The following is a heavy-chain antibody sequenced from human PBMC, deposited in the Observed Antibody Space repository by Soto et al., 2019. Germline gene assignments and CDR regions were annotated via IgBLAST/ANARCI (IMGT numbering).Heavy chain of an antibody. J-gene: IGHJ5*02. Sequence: SVKVSCKASGGTFYTYTFSWVRQAPGQGLEWMGSITPIYPTTNYAEKFQGRLTVTADGSTNTAYMELNSLTSDDTAVYYCARAVGQFDPWGQGTLVTVSS. V-gene: IGHV1-69*13. CDR3: ARAVGQFDP. CDR2: ITPIYPTT. CDR1: GGTFYTYT. D-gene: IGHD6-19*01.